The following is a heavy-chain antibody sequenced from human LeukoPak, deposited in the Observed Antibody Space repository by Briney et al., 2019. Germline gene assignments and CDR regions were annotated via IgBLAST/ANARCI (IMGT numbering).Heavy chain of an antibody. J-gene: IGHJ3*02. D-gene: IGHD6-13*01. V-gene: IGHV1-46*01. CDR3: ARVNEGSSWYRDAFDI. CDR2: INPSGGST. CDR1: GYTFTSYY. Sequence: GASVKVSCKASGYTFTSYYMHWVRQAPGQGLEWMGIINPSGGSTSYAQKFQGRVTMTRDTSTSTVYMELSSLRSEDTAVYYCARVNEGSSWYRDAFDIWGQGTMVTVSS.